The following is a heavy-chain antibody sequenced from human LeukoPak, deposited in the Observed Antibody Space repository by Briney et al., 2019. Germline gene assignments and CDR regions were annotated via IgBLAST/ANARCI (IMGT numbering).Heavy chain of an antibody. J-gene: IGHJ4*02. CDR2: TSTRGGST. V-gene: IGHV3-23*01. CDR3: ARGFYTNDF. Sequence: GGSLRLSCAASGFTFSSNAMSWVRQAPGKGLGWVSTSTRGGSTYYADSVKGRFTISRDNSKNTLYLQMDSLRVEDTAVYYCARGFYTNDFWGQGALVAVSA. CDR1: GFTFSSNA. D-gene: IGHD4-11*01.